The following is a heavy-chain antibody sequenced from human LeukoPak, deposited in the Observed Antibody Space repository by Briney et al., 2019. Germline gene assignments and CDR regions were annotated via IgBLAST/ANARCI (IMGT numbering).Heavy chain of an antibody. CDR3: ARSTYYYDSSGYYDAFDI. V-gene: IGHV4-34*01. D-gene: IGHD3-22*01. Sequence: ASETLSLTCAVYGGSFSGYYWSWIRQPPGKGLEWIGSIYYSGSTYYNPSLKSRVTISVDTSKNQFSLKLSSVTAADTAAYYCARSTYYYDSSGYYDAFDIWGQGTMVTVSS. CDR2: IYYSGST. J-gene: IGHJ3*02. CDR1: GGSFSGYY.